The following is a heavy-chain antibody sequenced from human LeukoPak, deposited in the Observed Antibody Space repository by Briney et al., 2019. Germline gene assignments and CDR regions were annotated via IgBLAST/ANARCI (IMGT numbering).Heavy chain of an antibody. Sequence: GGYLRLSCAASGFSFSSYSRNWVRQAPGKGLEWVSYIRSDGSNIYYADSVRGRFTISRDKAESSLFLQMNSLRAGDTAVYYCARVSGMGYMDIWGKGTTVTVSS. V-gene: IGHV3-48*01. J-gene: IGHJ6*03. D-gene: IGHD2-15*01. CDR1: GFSFSSYS. CDR3: ARVSGMGYMDI. CDR2: IRSDGSNI.